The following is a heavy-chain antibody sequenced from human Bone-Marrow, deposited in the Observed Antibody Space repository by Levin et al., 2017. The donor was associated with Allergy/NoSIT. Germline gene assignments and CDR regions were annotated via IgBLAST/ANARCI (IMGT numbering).Heavy chain of an antibody. CDR1: GGSISSSSYY. V-gene: IGHV4-39*01. J-gene: IGHJ4*02. CDR3: ASPPRLPRNYGGVDY. CDR2: IYYSGST. Sequence: SETLSLTCTVSGGSISSSSYYWGWIRQPPGKGLEWIGSIYYSGSTYYNPSLKSRVTISVDTSKNQFSLKLSSVTAADTAVYYCASPPRLPRNYGGVDYWGQGTLVTVSS. D-gene: IGHD4-23*01.